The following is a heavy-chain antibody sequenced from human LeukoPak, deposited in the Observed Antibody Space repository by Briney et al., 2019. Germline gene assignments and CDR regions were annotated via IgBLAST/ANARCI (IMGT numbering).Heavy chain of an antibody. V-gene: IGHV3-23*01. CDR3: ARWDGYGDY. J-gene: IGHJ4*02. Sequence: PGGSLRLSCAASGFTFSSYGMSWVRQAPGKGLEWVSAISGSGGSTYYADSVKGRFTISRDSSKNTLYLQMNSLRAEDTAVYYCARWDGYGDYWGQGTLVTVSS. CDR2: ISGSGGST. CDR1: GFTFSSYG. D-gene: IGHD5-24*01.